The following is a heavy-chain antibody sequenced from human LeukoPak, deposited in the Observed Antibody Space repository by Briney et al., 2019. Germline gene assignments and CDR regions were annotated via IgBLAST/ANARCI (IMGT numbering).Heavy chain of an antibody. J-gene: IGHJ4*02. V-gene: IGHV1-24*01. CDR2: FDPEDGET. Sequence: ASVKVSCKVSGYTLTGLSMHWVRQAPGKGLEWMGGFDPEDGETIYAQKFQGRVTMTEDTSTDTAYMELSSLRSEDTAVYYCATGLFFQVDTAMATVPYFDYWGQGTLVTVSS. CDR3: ATGLFFQVDTAMATVPYFDY. CDR1: GYTLTGLS. D-gene: IGHD5-18*01.